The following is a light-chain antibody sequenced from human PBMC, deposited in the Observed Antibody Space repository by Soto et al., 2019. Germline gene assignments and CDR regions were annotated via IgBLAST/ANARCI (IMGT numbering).Light chain of an antibody. V-gene: IGKV1-5*03. CDR3: QQYNSYPWT. J-gene: IGKJ1*01. CDR2: KAS. Sequence: DIQMTQSPSTLSGSVVDRVTITCRASQTISSWLAWYQQKPGKAPKLLIYKASTLKSGVPSRFSGSGSGTEFTLTISTLQPSDFATYYCQQYNSYPWTFGQGTKVDIK. CDR1: QTISSW.